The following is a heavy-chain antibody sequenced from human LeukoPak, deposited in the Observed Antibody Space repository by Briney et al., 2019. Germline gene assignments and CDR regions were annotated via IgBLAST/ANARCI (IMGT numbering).Heavy chain of an antibody. CDR3: AKVATYGHPEQAANAVFFGDYFFDY. V-gene: IGHV3-9*03. D-gene: IGHD4-17*01. CDR1: GFTFDDYA. Sequence: GGSLRLSCAASGFTFDDYAMHWVRQAPGKGLEWVSGISWNGGNIAYADSVKGRFTISRDNAKNSLYLQMNSLRAEDMALYYCAKVATYGHPEQAANAVFFGDYFFDYWGQGTLVTVSS. CDR2: ISWNGGNI. J-gene: IGHJ4*02.